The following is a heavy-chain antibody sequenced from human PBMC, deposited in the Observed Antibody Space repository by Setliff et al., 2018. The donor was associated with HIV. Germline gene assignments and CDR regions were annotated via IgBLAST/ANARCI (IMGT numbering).Heavy chain of an antibody. CDR1: GESFSGYY. J-gene: IGHJ6*03. Sequence: TLSLTCAVYGESFSGYYWTWIRQPPGKGLEWIGEVNHSGNTNYNPSLKSRVTISADTSKNQFSLKVTSVTAADTAVYYCTRHAGRENQLPHTYYYYMDVWGKGATVTVSS. CDR3: TRHAGRENQLPHTYYYYMDV. CDR2: VNHSGNT. V-gene: IGHV4-34*01. D-gene: IGHD2-2*01.